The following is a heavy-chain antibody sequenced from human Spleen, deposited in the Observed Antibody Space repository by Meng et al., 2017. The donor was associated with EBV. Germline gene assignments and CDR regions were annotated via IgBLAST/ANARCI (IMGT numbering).Heavy chain of an antibody. J-gene: IGHJ5*02. Sequence: QVQPQQPGPGPANPPTTPSLPCATPGDSVSNINGGWNWIRQSPSRGLEWLGRTYYRSKWYNDYAVSVKGRITINPDTTKNQVSLQLNSVTPEDTAVYYCAGVGSTISTDWFDTWGQGTLVTVFS. CDR2: TYYRSKWYN. CDR3: AGVGSTISTDWFDT. D-gene: IGHD3-9*01. CDR1: GDSVSNINGG. V-gene: IGHV6-1*01.